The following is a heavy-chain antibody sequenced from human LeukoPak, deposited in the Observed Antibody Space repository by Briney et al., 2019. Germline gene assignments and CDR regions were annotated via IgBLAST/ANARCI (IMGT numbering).Heavy chain of an antibody. CDR2: MHYSGST. CDR3: ARHVMIAQWLYYFDY. Sequence: SETLSLTCSVSGGSITNNGYYWGWIRQSPETGLEWVGSMHYSGSTYYNPSLKSRVTISVDTSKNQFSLKLSSVTAADTAVYYCARHVMIAQWLYYFDYWGQGTLVTVSS. V-gene: IGHV4-39*01. CDR1: GGSITNNGYY. J-gene: IGHJ4*02. D-gene: IGHD6-19*01.